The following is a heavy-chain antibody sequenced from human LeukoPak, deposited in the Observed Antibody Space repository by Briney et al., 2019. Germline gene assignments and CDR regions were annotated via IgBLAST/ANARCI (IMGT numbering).Heavy chain of an antibody. CDR2: IYYSGST. J-gene: IGHJ4*02. Sequence: SETLSLTCTVSGGSISSYYWSWIRQPPGKGLEWIGYIYYSGSTNYNPSLKSRVTISVDTSKNQFSLKVNSVTAADTAVYYCARPRSSWFPFDYGGQGTLVTVSS. CDR3: ARPRSSWFPFDY. CDR1: GGSISSYY. V-gene: IGHV4-59*01. D-gene: IGHD6-13*01.